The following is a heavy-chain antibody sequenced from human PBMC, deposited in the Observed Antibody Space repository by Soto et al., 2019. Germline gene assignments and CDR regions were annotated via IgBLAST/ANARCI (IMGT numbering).Heavy chain of an antibody. CDR1: GGSVSSGSYY. CDR2: IYYSGST. D-gene: IGHD6-13*01. V-gene: IGHV4-61*01. J-gene: IGHJ4*02. CDR3: ARAPEQQLVLDY. Sequence: QVQLQESGPGLVKPSETLSLTCTVSGGSVSSGSYYWIWIRQPPGKGLEWIGYIYYSGSTNYNPSLKSRVTISVDTSKIQFSLKLSSVTAADTAVYYCARAPEQQLVLDYWGQGTLVTVSS.